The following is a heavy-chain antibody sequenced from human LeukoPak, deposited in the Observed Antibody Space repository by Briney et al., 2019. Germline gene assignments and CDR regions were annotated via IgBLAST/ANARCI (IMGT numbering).Heavy chain of an antibody. CDR2: TYYRSKWYN. CDR1: GDSVSTNSAV. CDR3: ARGYGSGTFDY. J-gene: IGHJ4*02. V-gene: IGHV6-1*01. D-gene: IGHD3-10*01. Sequence: SQTLSLTCAISGDSVSTNSAVWNWIRQSPSGGLEWLGRTYYRSKWYNDYAVSVKSRVTINPDTSKNQFSLQLNSVTPGDTAVYYCARGYGSGTFDYWGQGTLVTVSS.